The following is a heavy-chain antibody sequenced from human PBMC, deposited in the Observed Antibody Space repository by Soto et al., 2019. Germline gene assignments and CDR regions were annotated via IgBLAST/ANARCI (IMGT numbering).Heavy chain of an antibody. Sequence: EAVSRTCAVYGGSCSGYYWSWIRQPPGKGLEWIGEINHSGSTNYNPSLKSRVTISVDTSKNQFSLKLSSVTAADTAVYYCARRIAAAPHGYMDVWGKATTVTVSS. V-gene: IGHV4-34*01. CDR3: ARRIAAAPHGYMDV. J-gene: IGHJ6*03. CDR2: INHSGST. CDR1: GGSCSGYY. D-gene: IGHD6-13*01.